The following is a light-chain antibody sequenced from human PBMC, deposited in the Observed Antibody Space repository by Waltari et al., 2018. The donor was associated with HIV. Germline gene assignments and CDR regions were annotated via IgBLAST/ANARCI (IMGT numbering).Light chain of an antibody. J-gene: IGLJ2*01. Sequence: QSALTQPPSVSGSPGQSVTISCTGTSSDLGGYNYVPWYRQFPGKAPSVIIHDVNKRPSGVPDRFSGSKSGNTASLTISGLQTDDEADYYCCSYAGNSDVVFGGGTTLTVL. CDR1: SSDLGGYNY. CDR3: CSYAGNSDVV. CDR2: DVN. V-gene: IGLV2-11*01.